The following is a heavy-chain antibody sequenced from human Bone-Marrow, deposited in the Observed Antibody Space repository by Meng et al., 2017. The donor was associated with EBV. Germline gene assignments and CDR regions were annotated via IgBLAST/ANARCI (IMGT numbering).Heavy chain of an antibody. Sequence: LQQWGEGLLQRSETQSLTCAVYGGSFSGYSWNWVRQPPGKGLEWIGEINHSGSTNYNPSLKSRVTISVDTSKNQFSLKLSSVTAADTAVYYCARGDYGSGSYYSHVGVVYWGQGTLVTVSS. CDR1: GGSFSGYS. CDR2: INHSGST. J-gene: IGHJ4*02. D-gene: IGHD3-10*01. V-gene: IGHV4-34*01. CDR3: ARGDYGSGSYYSHVGVVY.